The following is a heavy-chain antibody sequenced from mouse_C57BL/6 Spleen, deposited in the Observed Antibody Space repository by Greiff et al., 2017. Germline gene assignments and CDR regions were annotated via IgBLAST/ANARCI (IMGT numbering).Heavy chain of an antibody. J-gene: IGHJ4*01. CDR3: AREQLRLRLYAMDY. V-gene: IGHV2-2*01. D-gene: IGHD3-2*02. CDR2: IWSGGST. CDR1: GFSLTSYG. Sequence: VQLQQSGPGLVQPSQSLSITCTVSGFSLTSYGVHWVRQSPGKGLEWLGVIWSGGSTDYNAAFISRLSISKDNSKSQVIFKMNSLQADDTAIYYCAREQLRLRLYAMDYWGQGTSVTVSS.